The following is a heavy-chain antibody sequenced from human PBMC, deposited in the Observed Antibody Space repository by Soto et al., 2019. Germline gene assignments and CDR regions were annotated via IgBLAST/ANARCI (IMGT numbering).Heavy chain of an antibody. V-gene: IGHV4-34*01. J-gene: IGHJ4*02. Sequence: QVQLQQWGAGLLKPSETLSLTCAVYGGSFSGYYWSWIRQPPGKGLEWIGEINHSGSTNYNPSLKSRVTISVDTSKNQFSLKLSSVTAADTAVYYCASPKGGGIAAAGPDYWGQGTLVTVSS. D-gene: IGHD6-13*01. CDR2: INHSGST. CDR1: GGSFSGYY. CDR3: ASPKGGGIAAAGPDY.